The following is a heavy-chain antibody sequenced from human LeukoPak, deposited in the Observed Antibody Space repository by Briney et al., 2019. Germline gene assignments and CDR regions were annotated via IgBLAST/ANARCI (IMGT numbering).Heavy chain of an antibody. J-gene: IGHJ4*02. CDR2: INPSGGST. Sequence: GASVKVSCQASRYTFTKYFTHWVRQAPGQGLEWMGIINPSGGSTSYAQKFQGRVTMTRDTSTSTVYMELSSLRSEDTAVYYCARATGQLRFLEWLSCDYWGQGTLVTVSS. CDR1: RYTFTKYF. CDR3: ARATGQLRFLEWLSCDY. D-gene: IGHD3-3*01. V-gene: IGHV1-46*01.